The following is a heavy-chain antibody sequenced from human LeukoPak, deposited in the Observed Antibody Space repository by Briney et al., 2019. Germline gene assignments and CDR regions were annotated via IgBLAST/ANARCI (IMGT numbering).Heavy chain of an antibody. V-gene: IGHV5-51*01. D-gene: IGHD4-17*01. CDR2: IYPGDSDT. Sequence: RPGGSLQISCQGSGSSFTSYWIGWVRQVPGKGLEWMGIIYPGDSDTRYSPSFQGQVTLSADKSISTAYLQWSCLKASDTAMYYCARRGYGDYFFDYWGQGTLVTVSS. CDR1: GSSFTSYW. CDR3: ARRGYGDYFFDY. J-gene: IGHJ4*02.